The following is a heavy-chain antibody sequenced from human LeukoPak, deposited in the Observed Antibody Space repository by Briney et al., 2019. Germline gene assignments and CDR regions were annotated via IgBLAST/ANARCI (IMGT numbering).Heavy chain of an antibody. CDR2: IKPSGGTT. J-gene: IGHJ4*02. D-gene: IGHD6-6*01. Sequence: ASVKVSCKASGYTFSSYYLHWVRQAPGQGLEWMGVIKPSGGTTVYAQNFQGRVTMTWDTSTSTVYMELKSLRSDDTAVYYCARIQSRIIAARPGNPAFDYWGRGTLVTVSS. CDR1: GYTFSSYY. CDR3: ARIQSRIIAARPGNPAFDY. V-gene: IGHV1-46*01.